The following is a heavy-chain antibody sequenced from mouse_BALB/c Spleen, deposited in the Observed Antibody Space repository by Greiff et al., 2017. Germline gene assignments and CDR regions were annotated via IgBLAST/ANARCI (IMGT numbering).Heavy chain of an antibody. CDR2: IRNKANGYTT. CDR3: ARRGYFFDY. V-gene: IGHV7-3*02. CDR1: GFTFTDYY. J-gene: IGHJ2*01. Sequence: EVKLMESGGGLVQPGGSLRLSCATSGFTFTDYYMSWVRQPPGKALEWLGFIRNKANGYTTEYSASVKGRFTISRDNSQSILYLQMNTLRAEDSATYYCARRGYFFDYWGQGTTLTVSS.